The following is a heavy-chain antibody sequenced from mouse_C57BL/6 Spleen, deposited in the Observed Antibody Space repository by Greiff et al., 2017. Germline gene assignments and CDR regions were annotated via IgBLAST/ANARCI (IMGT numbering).Heavy chain of an antibody. CDR3: ARMDGNPWFAY. CDR1: GYSITSGYD. V-gene: IGHV3-1*01. J-gene: IGHJ3*01. Sequence: EVQLVESGPGMVKPSQSLSLTCTVSGYSITSGYDWHWIRHFPGNKLEWMGYIRYSGSTNYNPSLKSRISITHDTSKSHFFLKLNTVTTEDTATYYCARMDGNPWFAYWGQGTLVTVSA. D-gene: IGHD2-1*01. CDR2: IRYSGST.